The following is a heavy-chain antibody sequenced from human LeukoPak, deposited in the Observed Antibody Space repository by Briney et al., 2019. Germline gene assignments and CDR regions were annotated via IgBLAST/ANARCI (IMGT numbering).Heavy chain of an antibody. J-gene: IGHJ4*02. D-gene: IGHD6-19*01. CDR2: ISWNSGSI. CDR3: AKDIGSSGWCRVLDY. V-gene: IGHV3-9*01. CDR1: GFTFDDYA. Sequence: GRSLRLSCAASGFTFDDYAMHWVRQAPGKGLEWVSGISWNSGSIGYADSVKGRFTISRDNAKNSLYLQMNSLRAEDTALYYCAKDIGSSGWCRVLDYWGQGTLVTVSS.